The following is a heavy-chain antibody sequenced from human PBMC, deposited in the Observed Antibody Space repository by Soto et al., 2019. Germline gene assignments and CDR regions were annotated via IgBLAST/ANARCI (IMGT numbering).Heavy chain of an antibody. D-gene: IGHD1-1*01. CDR3: VHHGTGGSCDV. CDR2: IYWDDDK. Sequence: QITLKESGPTVVKPTQTLTLTCTFSGFSLTTNGVGVGWIRQPPGKALEWLALIYWDDDKRYSPTLKSRRAITKDISKNQVVLTLTDVDPGDAATYFCVHHGTGGSCDVWGQGSRVTVSS. J-gene: IGHJ3*01. CDR1: GFSLTTNGVG. V-gene: IGHV2-5*02.